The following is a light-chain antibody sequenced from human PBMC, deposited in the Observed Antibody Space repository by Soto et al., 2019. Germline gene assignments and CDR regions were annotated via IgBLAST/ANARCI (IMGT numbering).Light chain of an antibody. V-gene: IGKV3-15*01. CDR3: QQYNNWPRRT. CDR2: GAS. J-gene: IGKJ1*01. Sequence: EIVLTQSPGTLSLSPGERATLSCRASQSVSSNLAWYQQKPGQAPRLLIYGASARATGIPARFSGSGSGTEFTLTISSLQSEDFAVYYCQQYNNWPRRTFGQGTRV. CDR1: QSVSSN.